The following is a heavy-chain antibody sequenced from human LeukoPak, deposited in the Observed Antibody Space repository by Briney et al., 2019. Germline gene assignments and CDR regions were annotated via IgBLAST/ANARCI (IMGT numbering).Heavy chain of an antibody. Sequence: GGSLRLSCAACGLTFSSYAMSWVRQAPGKGLEWVSAISGSGGSTYYADSVKGRFTISRDNSKNTLYLQMNSLRAEDTAVYYCAKYNYYDSSGYNWGQGTLVTVSS. V-gene: IGHV3-23*01. CDR2: ISGSGGST. CDR3: AKYNYYDSSGYN. CDR1: GLTFSSYA. D-gene: IGHD3-22*01. J-gene: IGHJ4*02.